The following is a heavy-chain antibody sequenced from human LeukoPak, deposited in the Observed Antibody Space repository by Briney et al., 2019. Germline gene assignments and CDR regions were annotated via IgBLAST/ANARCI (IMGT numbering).Heavy chain of an antibody. CDR2: ISSTSTYM. Sequence: GGSLRLSCAASGFTFSSYSMTWVRQAPGKGLEWVSSISSTSTYMYYADSVQGRFTISRDNAKKSLSLQLNSLRAEDTAVYYCARVGERIFDYRGQGTLVTVSS. D-gene: IGHD2-21*01. CDR1: GFTFSSYS. J-gene: IGHJ4*02. V-gene: IGHV3-21*01. CDR3: ARVGERIFDY.